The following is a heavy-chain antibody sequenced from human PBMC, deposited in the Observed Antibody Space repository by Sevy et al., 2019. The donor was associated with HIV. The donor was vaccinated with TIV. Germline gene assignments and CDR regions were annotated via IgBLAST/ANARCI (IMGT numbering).Heavy chain of an antibody. D-gene: IGHD5-18*01. J-gene: IGHJ4*02. CDR2: ISYDGSNK. Sequence: GGSLRLSCAASGFTFSSYAMHWVRQAPGKGLEWVAVISYDGSNKYYADSVKGRFTISRDNSKNTLYLQMNSLRAEDTAVYYCAKAPRGYSYASFFDYWGQGTLVTVSS. CDR1: GFTFSSYA. V-gene: IGHV3-30-3*01. CDR3: AKAPRGYSYASFFDY.